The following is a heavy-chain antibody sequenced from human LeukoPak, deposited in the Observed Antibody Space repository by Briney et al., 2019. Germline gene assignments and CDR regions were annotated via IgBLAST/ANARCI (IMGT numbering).Heavy chain of an antibody. V-gene: IGHV1-58*01. CDR1: GFTFTSSA. J-gene: IGHJ4*02. CDR2: IVVGSGNT. Sequence: ASVKVSCKASGFTFTSSAVQRVRQARGRRLEWIGWIVVGSGNTNYAQMFQGRVTITRDMSTSTAYMELSSLRSEDTAVYYCAAPSRIQLDYWGQGTLVTVSS. D-gene: IGHD5-18*01. CDR3: AAPSRIQLDY.